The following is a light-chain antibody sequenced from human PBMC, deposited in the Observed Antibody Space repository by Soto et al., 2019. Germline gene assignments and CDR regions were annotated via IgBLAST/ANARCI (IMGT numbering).Light chain of an antibody. CDR1: QSVSNN. Sequence: EIMMTQSPATLSVSPGERATLSCRASQSVSNNVAWYQQKPGQAPRLLIYYASTRATGIPARFSGSGSGTXXXXXXXXXXXEDFAXXYXXXYNNWPPITFGQGTRLEIK. CDR2: YAS. J-gene: IGKJ5*01. V-gene: IGKV3-15*01. CDR3: XXYNNWPPIT.